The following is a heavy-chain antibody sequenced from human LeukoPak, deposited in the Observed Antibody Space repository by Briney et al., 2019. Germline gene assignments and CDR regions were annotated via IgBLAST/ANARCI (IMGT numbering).Heavy chain of an antibody. CDR2: ISSSSSTI. Sequence: GGSLRLSCAASGFIFSTYNMNWVRQAPGKGLQWVSYISSSSSTIYYADSVKGRFTISRDNAKNSLYLQMNSLRAEDTAMYYCARDREGFGESYFDYWGQGTLVTVSS. V-gene: IGHV3-48*04. CDR3: ARDREGFGESYFDY. D-gene: IGHD3-10*01. J-gene: IGHJ4*02. CDR1: GFIFSTYN.